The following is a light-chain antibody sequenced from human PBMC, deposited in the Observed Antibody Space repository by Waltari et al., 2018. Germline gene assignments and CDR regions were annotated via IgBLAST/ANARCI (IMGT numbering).Light chain of an antibody. Sequence: DIVMTQSPDSLAVSLGERATLNCKSSQSVLYSSNNKNQLAWYQQKPGQPPKLLIYWASTRESGVPDRFSGSGSGTDFTLTIRSLQAEDVAVYYCQQYYSHPLTFGPGTKVDIK. J-gene: IGKJ3*01. CDR3: QQYYSHPLT. CDR2: WAS. CDR1: QSVLYSSNNKNQ. V-gene: IGKV4-1*01.